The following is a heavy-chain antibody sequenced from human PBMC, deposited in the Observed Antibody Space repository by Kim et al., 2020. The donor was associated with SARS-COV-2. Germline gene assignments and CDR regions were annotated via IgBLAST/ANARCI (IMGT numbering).Heavy chain of an antibody. D-gene: IGHD3-10*01. Sequence: GGSLRLSCAASGFTFDDYAMHWVRQAPGKGLEWVSLISGDGGSTYYADSVKGRFTISRDNSKNSLYLQMNSLRTEDTALYYCAKELMYSMVRGVIHPDNYYYYGMDVWGQGTTVTVSS. V-gene: IGHV3-43*02. CDR2: ISGDGGST. CDR3: AKELMYSMVRGVIHPDNYYYYGMDV. CDR1: GFTFDDYA. J-gene: IGHJ6*02.